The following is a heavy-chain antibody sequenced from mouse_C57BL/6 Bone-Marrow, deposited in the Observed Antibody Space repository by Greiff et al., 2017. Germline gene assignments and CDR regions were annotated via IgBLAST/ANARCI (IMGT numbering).Heavy chain of an antibody. D-gene: IGHD1-1*01. CDR2: ISNLAYSI. V-gene: IGHV5-15*01. J-gene: IGHJ4*01. Sequence: VQLKESGGGLVQPGGSLKLSCAASGFTFSDYGMAWVRQAPRKGPEWVAFISNLAYSIYYADTVTGRFTISRENAKNTLYLAMSSLRSEDTAMYYCARRGYGSSWDYYAMDYWGQGTSVTVSS. CDR1: GFTFSDYG. CDR3: ARRGYGSSWDYYAMDY.